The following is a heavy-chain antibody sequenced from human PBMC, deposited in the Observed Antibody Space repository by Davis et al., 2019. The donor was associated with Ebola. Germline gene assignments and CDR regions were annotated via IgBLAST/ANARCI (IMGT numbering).Heavy chain of an antibody. V-gene: IGHV3-23*01. CDR2: GTSADT. J-gene: IGHJ4*02. CDR3: ARGDGYNYWDY. CDR1: GFIFSTYV. D-gene: IGHD5-24*01. Sequence: PGGSLRLSCSASGFIFSTYVMSWVRQAPGKGLEWVSTYGTSADTYYADSVKGRFTISRDNSKNTVYLQMDSLRVEDTAVYYCARGDGYNYWDYWGQGTLVTVSS.